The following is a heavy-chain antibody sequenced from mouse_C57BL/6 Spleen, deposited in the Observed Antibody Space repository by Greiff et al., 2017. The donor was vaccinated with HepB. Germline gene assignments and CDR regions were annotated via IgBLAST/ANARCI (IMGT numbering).Heavy chain of an antibody. D-gene: IGHD2-3*01. CDR3: ARYIYDPYAMDY. V-gene: IGHV7-3*01. J-gene: IGHJ4*01. Sequence: EVQRVESGGGLVQPGGSLSLSCAASGFTFTDYYMSWVRQPPGKALEWLGFIRNKANGYTTEYSASVKGRFTISRDNSQSILYLQMNALRAEDSATYYCARYIYDPYAMDYWGQGTSVTVSS. CDR2: IRNKANGYTT. CDR1: GFTFTDYY.